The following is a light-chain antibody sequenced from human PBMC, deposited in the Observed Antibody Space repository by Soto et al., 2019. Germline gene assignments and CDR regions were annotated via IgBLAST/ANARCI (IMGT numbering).Light chain of an antibody. CDR3: QQRSNWPP. V-gene: IGKV3D-20*02. Sequence: EIVLTQSPGTLSLSPGERATLSCRASQSVSSSYLAWYQQKPGQAPRLLIYGASSRATGIPATFSGSGSGTQFTLTISSLQSEDFAVYYCQQRSNWPPFGQGTRLEI. CDR2: GAS. CDR1: QSVSSSY. J-gene: IGKJ5*01.